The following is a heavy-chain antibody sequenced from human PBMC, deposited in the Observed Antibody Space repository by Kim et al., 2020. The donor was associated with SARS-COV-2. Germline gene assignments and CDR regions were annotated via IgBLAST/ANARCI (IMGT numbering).Heavy chain of an antibody. CDR3: ARLAVDSSPYSAFDI. D-gene: IGHD3-22*01. CDR2: IIPILGIA. J-gene: IGHJ3*02. Sequence: SVKVSCKASGGTFSSYTISWVRQAPGQGLEWMGRIIPILGIANYAQKFQGRVTITADKSTSTAYMELSSLRSEDTAVYYCARLAVDSSPYSAFDIWGQGTMVTVSS. CDR1: GGTFSSYT. V-gene: IGHV1-69*02.